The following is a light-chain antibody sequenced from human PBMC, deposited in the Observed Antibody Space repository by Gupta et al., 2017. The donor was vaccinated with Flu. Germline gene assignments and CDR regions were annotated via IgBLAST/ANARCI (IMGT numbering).Light chain of an antibody. J-gene: IGKJ1*01. CDR3: QLYNIWPTWT. CDR2: GAS. CDR1: QSVYSN. V-gene: IGKV3-15*01. Sequence: ERATLSCVASQSVYSNLAWYQQKPGQTPRLLIFGASTRATGIPARFSGSGSGTEFTLTISGLQSEDFAVYYCQLYNIWPTWTFGQGTTVEIK.